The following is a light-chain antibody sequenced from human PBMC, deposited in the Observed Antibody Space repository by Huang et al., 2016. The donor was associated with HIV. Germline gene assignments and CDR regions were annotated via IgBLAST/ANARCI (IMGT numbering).Light chain of an antibody. V-gene: IGKV3-20*01. CDR3: QHYGNSPGYT. J-gene: IGKJ2*01. Sequence: EIVLTQSPGTLSLSPGERATLSCRARQSISSRYLAWYQQTAGQAPTLLIYGASHRAVGIPDRFSGSGSGTDFTLTISRLEPEDFSVYFCQHYGNSPGYTFGQGTKLEIK. CDR1: QSISSRY. CDR2: GAS.